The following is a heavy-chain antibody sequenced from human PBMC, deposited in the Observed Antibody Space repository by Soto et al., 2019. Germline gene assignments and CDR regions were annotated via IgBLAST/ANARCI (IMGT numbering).Heavy chain of an antibody. D-gene: IGHD6-19*01. CDR2: ISSSGDTI. CDR1: GFTFRIFS. CDR3: ARDIAVDLDY. V-gene: IGHV3-48*01. J-gene: IGHJ4*02. Sequence: GGSLRLSCATSGFTFRIFSMNWVRQAPGRGLEWVSYISSSGDTIHYADSVKGRFTISRDNAKNSLYLQMDSLRAEDTAVYYCARDIAVDLDYWGQGTLVNVSS.